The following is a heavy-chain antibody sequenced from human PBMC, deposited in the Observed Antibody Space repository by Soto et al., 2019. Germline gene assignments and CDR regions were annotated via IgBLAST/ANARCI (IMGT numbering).Heavy chain of an antibody. J-gene: IGHJ4*02. V-gene: IGHV3-23*01. D-gene: IGHD5-18*01. CDR3: AKDPLEIQLWPKYYFDY. Sequence: GGSVRLSCAASGFTFSSYAMSWVRQAPGKGLEWVSAISGSGGSTYYADSVKGRFTISRDNSKNTLYLQMNSLRAEDTAVYYCAKDPLEIQLWPKYYFDYWGQGTLVTVSS. CDR1: GFTFSSYA. CDR2: ISGSGGST.